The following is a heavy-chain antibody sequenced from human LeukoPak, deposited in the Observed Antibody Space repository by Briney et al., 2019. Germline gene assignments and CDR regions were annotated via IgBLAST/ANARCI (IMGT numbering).Heavy chain of an antibody. CDR1: GGSINSYY. CDR2: IYYSGST. Sequence: TSSETLSLTCTVSGGSINSYYWSWIRQPPGKGLEWIGYIYYSGSTNYNPSLKSRVTISVDTSKNRFSLRLSSVTAADTAVYYCARGLDGYNVFFSPDWYFDLWGRGTLVTVSS. D-gene: IGHD5-24*01. J-gene: IGHJ2*01. CDR3: ARGLDGYNVFFSPDWYFDL. V-gene: IGHV4-59*01.